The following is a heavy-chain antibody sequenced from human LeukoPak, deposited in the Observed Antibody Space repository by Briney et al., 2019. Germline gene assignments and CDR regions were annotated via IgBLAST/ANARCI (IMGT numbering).Heavy chain of an antibody. CDR3: TSDGSDYFDS. V-gene: IGHV4-59*12. CDR2: IYYSGST. J-gene: IGHJ4*02. CDR1: GGSISSYY. D-gene: IGHD5-12*01. Sequence: PSETLSLTCTVSGGSISSYYWSWIRQPPGKGLEWIGYIYYSGSTYYNPSLKSRVTISVDTSKNQFSLKLPSVTAADTAVYYCTSDGSDYFDSWGQGTLVTVAS.